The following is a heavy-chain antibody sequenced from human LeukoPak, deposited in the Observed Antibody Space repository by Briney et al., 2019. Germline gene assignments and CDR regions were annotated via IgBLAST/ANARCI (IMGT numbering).Heavy chain of an antibody. J-gene: IGHJ4*02. Sequence: GGSLRLSCAVSGFTFSNYWVTWVRQSPGGGLEFVANINQDGRVKNYVDSVKGRFTIYRDNAKSSLFLQMSSLRVDDTAIYYCARDPGYSSFDYWGQGTLVTVSS. D-gene: IGHD5-12*01. CDR2: INQDGRVK. CDR1: GFTFSNYW. V-gene: IGHV3-7*01. CDR3: ARDPGYSSFDY.